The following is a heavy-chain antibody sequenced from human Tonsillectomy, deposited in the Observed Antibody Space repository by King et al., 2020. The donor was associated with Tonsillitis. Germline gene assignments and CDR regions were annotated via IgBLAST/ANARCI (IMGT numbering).Heavy chain of an antibody. Sequence: VQLVESGGGVVQPGGSLRLSCAASGFHFSGYGMHWVRQAPGKGLEWVAFIHNDGSKNYHADSVKGRFTITRDNAKNTLHLQMNSLRAEDTAIYYCAKDSYWGKLGYWGQGSLVTVSS. D-gene: IGHD7-27*01. CDR3: AKDSYWGKLGY. CDR2: IHNDGSKN. V-gene: IGHV3-30*02. J-gene: IGHJ4*02. CDR1: GFHFSGYG.